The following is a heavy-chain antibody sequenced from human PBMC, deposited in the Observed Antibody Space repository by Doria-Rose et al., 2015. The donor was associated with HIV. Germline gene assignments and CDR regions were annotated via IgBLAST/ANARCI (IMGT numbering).Heavy chain of an antibody. Sequence: QGQLQESGPGLVKPSETLSLTCSVSGASVSSRGYYWNWIRQVPGKGLESLGYTYYTGTSDYSPSLKSRLNMAVDTSKNQFSLKLSFATVADTAVYYCARMGSYRELDYWGQGALVIVSA. V-gene: IGHV4-31*03. CDR3: ARMGSYRELDY. CDR2: TYYTGTS. J-gene: IGHJ4*02. CDR1: GASVSSRGYY. D-gene: IGHD3-3*01.